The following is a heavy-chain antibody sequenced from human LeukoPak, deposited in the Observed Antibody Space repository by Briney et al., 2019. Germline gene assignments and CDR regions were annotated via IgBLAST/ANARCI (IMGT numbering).Heavy chain of an antibody. Sequence: SVSLSPALSVVTFSAYDITWLRHTTGHGLEWMAAMNTNSGTTAYAQKFPRRVSLSTSPSLHTAYLDLNRLTADDTDIYYCARARVGGRIIFGSWYFDLWGRGTLVTVSS. V-gene: IGHV1-8*03. J-gene: IGHJ2*01. CDR1: VVTFSAYD. D-gene: IGHD3-10*01. CDR2: MNTNSGTT. CDR3: ARARVGGRIIFGSWYFDL.